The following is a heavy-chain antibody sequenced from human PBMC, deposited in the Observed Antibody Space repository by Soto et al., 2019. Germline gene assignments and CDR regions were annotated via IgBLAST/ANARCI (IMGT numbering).Heavy chain of an antibody. CDR3: ERSGPPEGY. Sequence: QVQLVQSGAEVKKPGASVKVSCKASGYTFTSYAISWVRQAPGQGLEWMGWISAYNGNKNYAQKLQGRVTMTTDTSTTPAYMELRSMRSADTAVYYCERSGPPEGYWGQGTLVTVSS. D-gene: IGHD3-10*01. J-gene: IGHJ4*02. V-gene: IGHV1-18*01. CDR2: ISAYNGNK. CDR1: GYTFTSYA.